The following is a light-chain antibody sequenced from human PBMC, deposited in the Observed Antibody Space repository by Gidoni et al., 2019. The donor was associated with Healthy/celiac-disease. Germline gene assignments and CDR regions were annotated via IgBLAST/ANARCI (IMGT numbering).Light chain of an antibody. J-gene: IGLJ2*01. Sequence: SSELTQDPAVSVALGQTVRITCQGDSLRSYYASWYQQKPGQAPVLVIYGKNNRPSGIPDRFSGSSSGNTASLTITGDQAEDEADYYCNSRDSSGNHLGVFGGGTKLTVL. CDR1: SLRSYY. CDR3: NSRDSSGNHLGV. V-gene: IGLV3-19*01. CDR2: GKN.